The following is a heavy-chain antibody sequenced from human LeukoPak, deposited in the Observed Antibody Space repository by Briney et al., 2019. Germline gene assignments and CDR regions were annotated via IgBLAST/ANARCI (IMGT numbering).Heavy chain of an antibody. V-gene: IGHV1-8*01. CDR3: ARANYYGSGKKDLDY. CDR2: MNPNSGNT. J-gene: IGHJ4*02. CDR1: GYTFTTCD. D-gene: IGHD3-10*01. Sequence: ASVKVSCKASGYTFTTCDINWVRQATGPGLEWMGWMNPNSGNTGYAQKFQGRVTMTRNTSMSTAYMELNSLRSEDTAVYYCARANYYGSGKKDLDYWGQGTLVTVSS.